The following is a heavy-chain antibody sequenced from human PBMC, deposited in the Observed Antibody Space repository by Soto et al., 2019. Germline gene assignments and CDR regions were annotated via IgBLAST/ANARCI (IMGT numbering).Heavy chain of an antibody. CDR2: ISSSSSTI. J-gene: IGHJ6*02. CDR1: GFTFSSYS. V-gene: IGHV3-48*02. CDR3: ARDAKVGNVYYYYGMDV. Sequence: GGSLRLSCAASGFTFSSYSMNWVRQAPGKGLEWVSYISSSSSTIYYADSVKGRFTISRDNAKNSLYLQMNSLRDEDTAVYYCARDAKVGNVYYYYGMDVWGQGTTVTVSS. D-gene: IGHD1-1*01.